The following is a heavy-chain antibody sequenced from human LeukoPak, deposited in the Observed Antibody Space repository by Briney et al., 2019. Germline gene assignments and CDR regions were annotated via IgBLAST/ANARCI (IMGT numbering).Heavy chain of an antibody. CDR3: ARARASYYDSNGYYQPYYFDY. D-gene: IGHD3-22*01. V-gene: IGHV1-8*01. CDR1: GYTFTSYD. CDR2: MNPNSGNR. J-gene: IGHJ4*02. Sequence: ASVKVSCKASGYTFTSYDINWVRQATGQGLEWMGWMNPNSGNRGYAQKFQGRVTITTNTSISTAYMELSRLRSEDTAVYYCARARASYYDSNGYYQPYYFDYWGQGTLVTVSS.